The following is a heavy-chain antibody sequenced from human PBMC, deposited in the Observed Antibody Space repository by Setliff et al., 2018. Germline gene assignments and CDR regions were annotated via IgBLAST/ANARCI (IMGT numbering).Heavy chain of an antibody. Sequence: VASVKVSCKASGYTFTSYGISWVRQAPGQGLEWMGWISAYNGNTNYAQKLQGRVTMTTDTSTGTAYMELRSLRSDDTAVYYCARVVGSGGNGGHWYFDLWGRGTLVTVS. J-gene: IGHJ2*01. CDR3: ARVVGSGGNGGHWYFDL. D-gene: IGHD2-15*01. V-gene: IGHV1-18*01. CDR1: GYTFTSYG. CDR2: ISAYNGNT.